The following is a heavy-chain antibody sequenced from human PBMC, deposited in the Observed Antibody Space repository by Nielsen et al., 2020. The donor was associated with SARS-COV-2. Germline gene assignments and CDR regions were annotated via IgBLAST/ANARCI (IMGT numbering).Heavy chain of an antibody. D-gene: IGHD6-13*01. Sequence: GESLKISCVASGFTFSTNWMHWVRQAPGKGLAWVANIKQDGSEKYYVDSVKGRFTISRDNAKNSLSLQMNSLRAEDTAVYYCARVEGSSWYFEYWGQGTLVTVSS. CDR2: IKQDGSEK. CDR1: GFTFSTNW. V-gene: IGHV3-7*03. CDR3: ARVEGSSWYFEY. J-gene: IGHJ4*02.